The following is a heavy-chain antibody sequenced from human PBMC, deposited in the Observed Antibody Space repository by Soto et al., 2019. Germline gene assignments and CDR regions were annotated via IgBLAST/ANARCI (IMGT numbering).Heavy chain of an antibody. D-gene: IGHD6-6*01. CDR3: ARDRGREYSSSGDYYYYYGMDV. CDR2: IYYSGST. V-gene: IGHV4-30-4*01. Sequence: PSETLSLTCTVSGGSISSGDYYWSWIRQPPGKGLEWIGYIYYSGSTYYNPSLKSRVTISVDTSKNQFSLKLSSVTAADTAVYYCARDRGREYSSSGDYYYYYGMDVWGQGTTVTVSS. CDR1: GGSISSGDYY. J-gene: IGHJ6*02.